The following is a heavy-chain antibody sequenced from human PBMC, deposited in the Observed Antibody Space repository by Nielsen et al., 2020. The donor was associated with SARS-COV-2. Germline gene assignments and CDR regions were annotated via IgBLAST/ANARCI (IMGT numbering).Heavy chain of an antibody. CDR3: ARFLRGNSARYLDY. D-gene: IGHD4-23*01. Sequence: SETLSLTCAVHGASFTAYHWSWIRQSPGRGLEWIGEINHNGRANYNPSLKSRVMMSVDTSKNHFSLNLSSVTAADTALYYCARFLRGNSARYLDYWGQGTLVTVSS. J-gene: IGHJ4*02. CDR1: GASFTAYH. V-gene: IGHV4-34*01. CDR2: INHNGRA.